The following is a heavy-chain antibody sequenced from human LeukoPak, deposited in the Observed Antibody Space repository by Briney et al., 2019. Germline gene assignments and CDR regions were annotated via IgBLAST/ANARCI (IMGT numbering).Heavy chain of an antibody. CDR3: ARGEPQGHSGYEYFDY. V-gene: IGHV3-30*01. D-gene: IGHD5-12*01. CDR1: GFTFSKYA. Sequence: GGSLRLSCAASGFTFSKYAMHWVRQAPGKGLEWVAVISYDPSNKYYADSVKGRFTISRDNSGNTLYLQLNSLRDEDTAVYYCARGEPQGHSGYEYFDYWGQGTLVTVSS. CDR2: ISYDPSNK. J-gene: IGHJ4*02.